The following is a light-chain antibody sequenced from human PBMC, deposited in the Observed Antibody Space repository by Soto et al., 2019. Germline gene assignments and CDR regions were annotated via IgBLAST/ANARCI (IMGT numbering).Light chain of an antibody. V-gene: IGLV2-23*03. CDR1: NSDVGGYNF. J-gene: IGLJ1*01. CDR3: CSYAGFSSFV. Sequence: QSVLTQPASVSGSPGQSITISCTGTNSDVGGYNFVSWYRQYSGEVPKLIIFEGNKRPSGVSDRFSASKSGNTASLTISGLQAADQADYYCCSYAGFSSFVFGAGTKLTVL. CDR2: EGN.